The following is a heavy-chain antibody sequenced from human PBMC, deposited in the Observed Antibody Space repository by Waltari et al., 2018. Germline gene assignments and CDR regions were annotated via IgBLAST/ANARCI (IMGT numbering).Heavy chain of an antibody. CDR2: IWDDGSNK. CDR3: ARDGELTMVRGPKYYFDY. CDR1: GFTFSSYG. Sequence: QVQLVESGGGVVQPGRSLRLSCAASGFTFSSYGMHWVRQAPGKGLEWVAVIWDDGSNKYYADSVKGRFTISRDNSKNTLYLQMNSLRAEDTAVYYCARDGELTMVRGPKYYFDYWGQGTLVTVSS. D-gene: IGHD3-10*01. J-gene: IGHJ4*02. V-gene: IGHV3-33*01.